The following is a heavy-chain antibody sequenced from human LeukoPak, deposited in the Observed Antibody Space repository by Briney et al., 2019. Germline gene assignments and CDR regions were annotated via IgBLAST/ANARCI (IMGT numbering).Heavy chain of an antibody. V-gene: IGHV3-48*03. D-gene: IGHD6-19*01. CDR2: ISSGSTI. Sequence: PGGSLRLSCAASGFTFSSYEMNWVRQAPGKGLEWVSYISSGSTIYDAYSVKGRFTISRDNAKNSLYLQMNSLRAEDTAVYYCARESIAVAGAPFDYWGQGTLVTVSS. J-gene: IGHJ4*02. CDR3: ARESIAVAGAPFDY. CDR1: GFTFSSYE.